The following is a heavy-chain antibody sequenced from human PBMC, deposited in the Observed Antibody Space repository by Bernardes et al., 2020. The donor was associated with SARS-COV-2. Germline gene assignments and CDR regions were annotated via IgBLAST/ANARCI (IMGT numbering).Heavy chain of an antibody. Sequence: GGSLRLSCEASGFTFSNYAMSWVRQAPGKGLEWVSGISGSGASIYYADSVKGRFTISRDNLKNTLYLQMKSLRAEDMALYYCAKGGSGWYTGGMLNAFAIWGQGTMVTVSS. CDR1: GFTFSNYA. J-gene: IGHJ3*02. CDR3: AKGGSGWYTGGMLNAFAI. CDR2: ISGSGASI. V-gene: IGHV3-23*01. D-gene: IGHD6-19*01.